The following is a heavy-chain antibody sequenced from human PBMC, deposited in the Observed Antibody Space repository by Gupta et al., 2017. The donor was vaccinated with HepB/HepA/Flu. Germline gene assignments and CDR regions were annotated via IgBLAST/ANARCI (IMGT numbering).Heavy chain of an antibody. D-gene: IGHD3-10*01. J-gene: IGHJ4*02. Sequence: QVHLQESGPGLVKPSETLSLTCTVSGGSVTSVSYYWSWIRQPPGKGLEWIGHISNTGDTKYNPSLKSRVTISIDASKNQFSLKLSSVTAADTAVYYCARDNRPRSGTYYNGLDYWGQGTLVTVSS. CDR3: ARDNRPRSGTYYNGLDY. V-gene: IGHV4-61*01. CDR2: ISNTGDT. CDR1: GGSVTSVSYY.